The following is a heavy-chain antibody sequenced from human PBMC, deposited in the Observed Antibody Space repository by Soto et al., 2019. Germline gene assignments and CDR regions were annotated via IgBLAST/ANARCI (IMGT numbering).Heavy chain of an antibody. V-gene: IGHV4-61*08. CDR3: ARVTVAVPATRHHLAY. CDR1: GVALNRGDYY. Sequence: KAPEPLSLTCAVPGVALNRGDYYWSCIRKPPGKGLEWIGYFYYSGITNYTPSLKSRVTISADTSNKQFYLKLXSVTAADATVYSRARVTVAVPATRHHLAYWSQGTPVTVSS. J-gene: IGHJ4*02. CDR2: FYYSGIT. D-gene: IGHD2-2*01.